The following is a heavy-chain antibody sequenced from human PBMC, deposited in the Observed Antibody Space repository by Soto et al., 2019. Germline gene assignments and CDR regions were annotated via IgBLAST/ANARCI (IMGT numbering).Heavy chain of an antibody. D-gene: IGHD2-2*02. CDR3: ARGTYCSSTSCYTD. CDR2: INHSGST. Sequence: SETLSLTCAVYGGSFSGYYWSWIRQPPGKGLEWIGEINHSGSTNYNPSLKSRVTISVDTYKNRFSLKLSSVTAADTAVYYCARGTYCSSTSCYTDGGQGTLVTVS. J-gene: IGHJ4*02. CDR1: GGSFSGYY. V-gene: IGHV4-34*01.